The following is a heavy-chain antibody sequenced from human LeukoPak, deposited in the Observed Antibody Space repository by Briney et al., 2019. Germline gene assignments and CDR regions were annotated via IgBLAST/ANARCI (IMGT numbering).Heavy chain of an antibody. D-gene: IGHD3-16*01. J-gene: IGHJ4*02. Sequence: GGSLRLSCAASGFTFSSYSMNWVRQAPGKGLEWVSSISNSSSYIYYADSVKGRFTISRDNAKNSLYLQMNSLRAEDTAVYYCARGDSIDYWGQGTLVTVSS. CDR3: ARGDSIDY. V-gene: IGHV3-21*01. CDR2: ISNSSSYI. CDR1: GFTFSSYS.